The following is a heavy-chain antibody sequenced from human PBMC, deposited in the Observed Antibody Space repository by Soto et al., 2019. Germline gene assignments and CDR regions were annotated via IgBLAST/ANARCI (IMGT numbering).Heavy chain of an antibody. CDR1: GFPFSTYP. J-gene: IGHJ6*02. CDR3: VKFPVITASYYYYAMDV. D-gene: IGHD4-4*01. V-gene: IGHV3-23*01. CDR2: ISGTGFST. Sequence: GGSLRLSCAASGFPFSTYPMNWVRQAPGKGLEWVSGISGTGFSTYYADSVKGRLTISRDNSKNMVLLQMNSLRAKDTAVYYCVKFPVITASYYYYAMDVWGQGTTVTVSS.